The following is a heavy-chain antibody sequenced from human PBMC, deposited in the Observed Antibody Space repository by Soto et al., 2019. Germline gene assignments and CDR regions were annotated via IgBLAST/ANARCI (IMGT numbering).Heavy chain of an antibody. CDR2: ISSSSSTI. CDR3: ARENYGDYLNWFDP. CDR1: GFTFSSYS. D-gene: IGHD4-17*01. V-gene: IGHV3-48*02. J-gene: IGHJ5*02. Sequence: EVQLVESGGGLVQPGGSLRLSCAASGFTFSSYSINWVRQAPGKGLRWVSYISSSSSTIYYADSVKGRFTISRDNAKNSLYLQMNSLRDEDTAVYYCARENYGDYLNWFDPWGQGTLVTVSS.